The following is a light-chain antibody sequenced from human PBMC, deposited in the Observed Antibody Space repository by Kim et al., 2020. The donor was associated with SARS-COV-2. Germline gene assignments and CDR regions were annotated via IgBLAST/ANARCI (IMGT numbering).Light chain of an antibody. Sequence: QRVTVSCSGSSSNIRSNYVYWYQRLPGTAPKRLIFRNNQRPSGVPDRFSGSKSGTSASLAISGLRSEDEADYYCAAWDVSLSGPRVFGGGTQLTVL. CDR2: RNN. CDR3: AAWDVSLSGPRV. V-gene: IGLV1-47*01. CDR1: SSNIRSNY. J-gene: IGLJ3*02.